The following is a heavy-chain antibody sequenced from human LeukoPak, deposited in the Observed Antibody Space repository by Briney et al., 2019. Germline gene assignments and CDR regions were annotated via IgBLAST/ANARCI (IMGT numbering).Heavy chain of an antibody. Sequence: QAGGSLRLSCAASRFTFINYAMSWVRQAPGKGLEWVSTVTDNGGSTYYAVSVKGRFTISRDNSKKTLYLQMNSLTAEDTALYYCAKLTRTDGVNNWGQGTLVTVSS. CDR3: AKLTRTDGVNN. D-gene: IGHD4-23*01. CDR2: VTDNGGST. J-gene: IGHJ4*02. CDR1: RFTFINYA. V-gene: IGHV3-23*01.